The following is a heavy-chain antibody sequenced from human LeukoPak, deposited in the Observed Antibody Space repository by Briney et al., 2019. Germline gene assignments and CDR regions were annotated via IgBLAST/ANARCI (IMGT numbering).Heavy chain of an antibody. CDR3: ARVVAAAGFDAFDI. CDR1: GYTFTSYG. J-gene: IGHJ3*02. V-gene: IGHV1-18*04. CDR2: ISAYNGNT. Sequence: ASVKVSCKASGYTFTSYGISWVRQARGQGLEWMGWISAYNGNTNYAQKLQGRVTMTTDTSTSTAYREVRSLRSDDTAVYYCARVVAAAGFDAFDIWGQGTMVTVSS. D-gene: IGHD6-13*01.